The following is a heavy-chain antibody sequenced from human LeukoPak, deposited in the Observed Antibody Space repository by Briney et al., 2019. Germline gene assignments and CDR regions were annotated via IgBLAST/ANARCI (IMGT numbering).Heavy chain of an antibody. V-gene: IGHV3-53*01. CDR1: GFSVSGNY. Sequence: PGGSLRLSCAASGFSVSGNYISWVRQAPGQGLEWVSVTYGGGSTYYADSVKGRFTISRDNSKNTLFLQMNSLRAGDTAVYYCARGGRDAFDIWGQGTMVTVSS. CDR2: TYGGGST. J-gene: IGHJ3*02. CDR3: ARGGRDAFDI.